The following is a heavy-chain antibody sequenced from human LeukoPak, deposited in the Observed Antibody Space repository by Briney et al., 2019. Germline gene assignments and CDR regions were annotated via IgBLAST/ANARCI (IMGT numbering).Heavy chain of an antibody. CDR3: AKVESSGWYSIDY. Sequence: GGSLRLSCAASGFTFSSYVMHGGRQAPGKGLERVAVISYAGNNEYYADSVKGRFTISRDNSKNTLYLQMNSLRAEDTAVYYCAKVESSGWYSIDYWGQGTLVTVSS. D-gene: IGHD6-19*01. V-gene: IGHV3-30*18. J-gene: IGHJ4*02. CDR1: GFTFSSYV. CDR2: ISYAGNNE.